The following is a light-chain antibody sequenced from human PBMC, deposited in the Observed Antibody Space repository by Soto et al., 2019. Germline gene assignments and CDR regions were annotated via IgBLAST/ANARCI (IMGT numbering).Light chain of an antibody. CDR2: GAS. Sequence: DIQMTQSPSSLSASVGDRVTITCRASQTISRFLNWYQQKPGKAPKLLIYGASSLQSGVPSNFNGSGSGTEFTLTISNLQPEAFATYSCQQGFSTPWTFGQGTKVEVK. V-gene: IGKV1-39*01. CDR1: QTISRF. J-gene: IGKJ1*01. CDR3: QQGFSTPWT.